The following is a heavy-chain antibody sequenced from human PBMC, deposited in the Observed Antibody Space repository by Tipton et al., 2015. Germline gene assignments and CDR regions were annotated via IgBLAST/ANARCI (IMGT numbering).Heavy chain of an antibody. Sequence: QLVQSGGGLVQPGGSLRLSCAVSDFFVGMNYMTWVRQAPGKGLEWVSMISSAGSTFYADSVKGRFIISRDSHNNTLFLRMNSLRVDDTAVYYCACRGDFFDNWGQGTLVTVSS. CDR1: DFFVGMNY. D-gene: IGHD3-16*01. CDR3: ACRGDFFDN. J-gene: IGHJ5*02. CDR2: ISSAGST. V-gene: IGHV3-53*01.